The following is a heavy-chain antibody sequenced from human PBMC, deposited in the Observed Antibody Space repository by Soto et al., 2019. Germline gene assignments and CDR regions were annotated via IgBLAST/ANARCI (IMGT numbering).Heavy chain of an antibody. D-gene: IGHD6-19*01. CDR2: TNAYNGDT. V-gene: IGHV1-18*01. J-gene: IGHJ4*02. CDR1: GYTFTRYG. Sequence: QVQLVQSGTEVKKPGASVKVSCKASGYTFTRYGIGWARQAPGQGLEWVGWTNAYNGDTNYAQKFQGRVSMTTDTSTSTVHMELRSLRSDDTAMYFCARGAVASFDYWGQGTLVTVSS. CDR3: ARGAVASFDY.